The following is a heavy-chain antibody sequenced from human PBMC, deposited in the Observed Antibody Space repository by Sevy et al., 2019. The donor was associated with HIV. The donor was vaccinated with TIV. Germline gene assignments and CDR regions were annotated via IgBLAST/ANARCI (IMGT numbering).Heavy chain of an antibody. Sequence: GGSLRLSCSASGFTFSSYAMHWVRQAPGKGLEYVSAISSNGGSTYDADSVKGRFTISRDNSKNTLYLQMSSLRAEDTAVYYCVRFREMGGYYYYGMDVRGQGTTVTVSS. D-gene: IGHD3-10*01. V-gene: IGHV3-64D*06. CDR3: VRFREMGGYYYYGMDV. J-gene: IGHJ6*02. CDR2: ISSNGGST. CDR1: GFTFSSYA.